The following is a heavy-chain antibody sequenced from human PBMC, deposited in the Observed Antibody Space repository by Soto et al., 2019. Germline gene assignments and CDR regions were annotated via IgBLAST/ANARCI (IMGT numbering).Heavy chain of an antibody. CDR1: GGSISSYY. Sequence: QVQLQESGPGLVKPSETLSLTCTVSGGSISSYYWRWIRQPPGKGLEWIGYIYYSGSTNYNPSLRSRVTIAVDTSNNQFSRKLSSVTAADTAVYYCARRYGYSFDYWGQGTLVTVSS. CDR2: IYYSGST. V-gene: IGHV4-59*08. J-gene: IGHJ4*02. D-gene: IGHD1-1*01. CDR3: ARRYGYSFDY.